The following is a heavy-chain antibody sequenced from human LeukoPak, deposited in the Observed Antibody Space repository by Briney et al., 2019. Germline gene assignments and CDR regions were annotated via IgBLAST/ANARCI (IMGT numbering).Heavy chain of an antibody. Sequence: GASVKVSCTASGYTFTDYYIHWVRQAPGQGLEWMGWINPYNSGTNYAQQFQGRVAMTRDTSIGTAYMELSRLTSDDTAVYYCARDGGLDFWGQGTLVTVSS. CDR2: INPYNSGT. J-gene: IGHJ4*02. V-gene: IGHV1-2*02. CDR3: ARDGGLDF. CDR1: GYTFTDYY. D-gene: IGHD3-3*01.